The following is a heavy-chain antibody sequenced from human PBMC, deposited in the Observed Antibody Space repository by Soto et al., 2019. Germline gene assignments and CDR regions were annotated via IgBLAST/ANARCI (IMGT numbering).Heavy chain of an antibody. Sequence: PGGSLRLSCAASGFTLSSYAMTWVRQAPGKGLEWVSAISGGGGTTYYTDSVKGRFTISRDNSKNTLFLQLNSLRVEDTAVYYCAKDHDGVFADFFDCWGQGTPVTVSS. D-gene: IGHD4-17*01. CDR2: ISGGGGTT. V-gene: IGHV3-23*01. J-gene: IGHJ4*02. CDR3: AKDHDGVFADFFDC. CDR1: GFTLSSYA.